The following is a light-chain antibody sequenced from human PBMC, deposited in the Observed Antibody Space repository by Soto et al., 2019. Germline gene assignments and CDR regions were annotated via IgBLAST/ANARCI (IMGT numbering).Light chain of an antibody. CDR2: DAS. V-gene: IGKV1-5*01. J-gene: IGKJ1*01. CDR3: QQYNSYRT. Sequence: DIQMTQSPSTLSASVGDSVTITCRASQSISIWLAWYQQKPGKAPKLLIYDASILESGVPSRFSVSGSGTEFTLTISSMQPDDFATYDCQQYNSYRTFGQGTKVDIK. CDR1: QSISIW.